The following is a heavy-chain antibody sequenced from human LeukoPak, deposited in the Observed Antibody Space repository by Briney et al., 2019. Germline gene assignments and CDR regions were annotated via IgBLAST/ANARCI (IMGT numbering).Heavy chain of an antibody. D-gene: IGHD3-10*01. V-gene: IGHV1-69*01. CDR1: GGTFSSYA. J-gene: IGHJ3*02. CDR2: IIPIFGTA. Sequence: SVKVSCKASGGTFSSYAISWVRQAPGQGLEWMGGIIPIFGTANYAQKFQGRVTITADESTSTAYMELSSLRSEDTAVYYCAGRGGGGFGELIYAFDIWGQGAMVTVSS. CDR3: AGRGGGGFGELIYAFDI.